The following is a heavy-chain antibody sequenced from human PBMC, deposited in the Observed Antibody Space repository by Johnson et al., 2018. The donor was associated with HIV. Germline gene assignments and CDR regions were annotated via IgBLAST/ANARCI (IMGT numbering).Heavy chain of an antibody. D-gene: IGHD2-2*01. Sequence: QVQLVESGGGVVQPGKSLRLSCAASGFTFSYYGMHWVRQAPGKGLEWVAVIWYDGSNKFYADSVKGRFTISRDNSKNTVYLQMNSLRVEDTAVYYCAREDCSSTRCSDWDSAFDIWGQGTMVTVSS. CDR1: GFTFSYYG. J-gene: IGHJ3*02. V-gene: IGHV3-33*01. CDR2: IWYDGSNK. CDR3: AREDCSSTRCSDWDSAFDI.